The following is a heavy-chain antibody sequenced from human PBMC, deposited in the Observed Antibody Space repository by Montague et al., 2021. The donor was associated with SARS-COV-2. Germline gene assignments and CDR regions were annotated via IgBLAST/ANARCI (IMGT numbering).Heavy chain of an antibody. V-gene: IGHV2-70*11. CDR1: GFSLSTSGMC. CDR2: IDWDDDK. Sequence: ALVKPTQTLTLTCTFSGFSLSTSGMCVSWIRQPPGKALEWLARIDWDDDKYYSTSLKTRPTISKDTSKNQVVLTMTNMDPVDTATYYCALETPMVTFLAWGQGTLVTVSS. D-gene: IGHD5-18*01. J-gene: IGHJ5*02. CDR3: ALETPMVTFLA.